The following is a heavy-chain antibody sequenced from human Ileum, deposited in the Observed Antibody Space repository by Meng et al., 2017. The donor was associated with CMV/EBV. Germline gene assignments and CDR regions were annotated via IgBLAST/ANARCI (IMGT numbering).Heavy chain of an antibody. CDR1: GGTFTSYA. D-gene: IGHD2-2*01. CDR2: IIPILDIA. V-gene: IGHV1-69*10. CDR3: ARDLGYCSSSSCYGYYYGMDV. Sequence: SVKVSCKASGGTFTSYAISWVRQAPGQGLEWMGGIIPILDIANYAQKFQGRVTITADKSTSTAYMALSSLRSEDTAVYYCARDLGYCSSSSCYGYYYGMDVWGQGTTVTVS. J-gene: IGHJ6*02.